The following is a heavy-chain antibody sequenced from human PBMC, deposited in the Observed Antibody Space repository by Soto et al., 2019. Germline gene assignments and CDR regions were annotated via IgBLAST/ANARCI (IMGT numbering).Heavy chain of an antibody. CDR3: AREGFYDILTGYYLYYMDV. CDR2: IYSGGST. J-gene: IGHJ6*03. Sequence: GGSLRLSCAASGFTVSSNYMSWVRQAPGKGLEWVSVIYSGGSTYYADSVKGRFTISRDNSKNTLYLQMNSLRAEDTAVYYCAREGFYDILTGYYLYYMDVWGKGTTVTVSS. CDR1: GFTVSSNY. V-gene: IGHV3-66*01. D-gene: IGHD3-9*01.